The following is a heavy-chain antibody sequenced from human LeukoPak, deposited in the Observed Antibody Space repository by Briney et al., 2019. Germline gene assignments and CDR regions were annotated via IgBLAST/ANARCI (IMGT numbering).Heavy chain of an antibody. J-gene: IGHJ4*02. V-gene: IGHV3-33*01. Sequence: PGGSLRLSCAASGFTFSSYGMHWVRQAPGKGLEWVAVIWYDGSNKYYADSVKGRFTISRDNSKNTLYLQMNSLRAEDTAVYYCAREDLGCSGGSCSYYFDYWGQGTLVTVSS. CDR1: GFTFSSYG. D-gene: IGHD2-15*01. CDR3: AREDLGCSGGSCSYYFDY. CDR2: IWYDGSNK.